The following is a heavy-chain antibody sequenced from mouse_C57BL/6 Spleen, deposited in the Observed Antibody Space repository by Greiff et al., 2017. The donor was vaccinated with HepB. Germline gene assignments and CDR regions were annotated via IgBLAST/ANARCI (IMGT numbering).Heavy chain of an antibody. D-gene: IGHD2-5*01. V-gene: IGHV1-39*01. CDR3: ARSGYSNYWFAY. J-gene: IGHJ3*01. Sequence: EVQLQQSGPELVKPGASVKISCKASGYSFTDYHMNWVKQSNGKSLEWIGVINPNYGTTSYNQTFKGKATLTVDQSSSTAYLQLNSLTSEDSAVYYWARSGYSNYWFAYWGQGTLVTVSA. CDR2: INPNYGTT. CDR1: GYSFTDYH.